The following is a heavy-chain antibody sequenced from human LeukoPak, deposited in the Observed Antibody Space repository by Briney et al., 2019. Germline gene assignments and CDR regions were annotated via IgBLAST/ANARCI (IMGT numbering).Heavy chain of an antibody. CDR1: GFTFSSYW. CDR3: ARGTGNYYGY. D-gene: IGHD3/OR15-3a*01. Sequence: GGSLRLSCAASGFTFSSYWMHWVRQAPGKGLVWVSRIKSDGSSTSYADSVKGRFTITRDSAKNTLDLQMNSLRAEDTAVYYCARGTGNYYGYWGQGTLVTVSS. CDR2: IKSDGSST. V-gene: IGHV3-74*01. J-gene: IGHJ4*02.